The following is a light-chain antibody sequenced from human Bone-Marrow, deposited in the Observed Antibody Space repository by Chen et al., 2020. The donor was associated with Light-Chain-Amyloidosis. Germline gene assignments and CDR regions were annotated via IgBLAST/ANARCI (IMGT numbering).Light chain of an antibody. V-gene: IGLV3-21*02. CDR1: NIGSTS. CDR2: DDN. Sequence: SYVLTQPSSVSGAPGQTAPIACGGNNIGSTSVHWYQHTPGQAPLLVVYDDNDRPSGIPERLSGSNSGNTATLTISRVEAGDEADYYCQVWNRSSDRPVFGGGTKLTVL. J-gene: IGLJ3*02. CDR3: QVWNRSSDRPV.